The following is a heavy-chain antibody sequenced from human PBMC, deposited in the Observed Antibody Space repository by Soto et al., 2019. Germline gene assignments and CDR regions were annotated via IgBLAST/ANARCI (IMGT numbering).Heavy chain of an antibody. D-gene: IGHD5-12*01. V-gene: IGHV1-18*01. J-gene: IGHJ4*02. Sequence: QVQLVQSGAEVKKPGASVKVSCKASGYTFTSYGISWVRQAPGQGLEWMGWISAYNGNTTYAQKLQGRVTMTTDTSTSTAYMELRSLRSDDTAVYYCARGHLDIVATIGPDEFDYWGQGTLVTVSS. CDR3: ARGHLDIVATIGPDEFDY. CDR1: GYTFTSYG. CDR2: ISAYNGNT.